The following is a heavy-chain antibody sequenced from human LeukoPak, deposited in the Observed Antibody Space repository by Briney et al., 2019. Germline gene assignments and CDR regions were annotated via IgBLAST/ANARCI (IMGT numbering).Heavy chain of an antibody. CDR1: GFTFSSYG. V-gene: IGHV3-23*01. J-gene: IGHJ4*02. Sequence: GGSLRLSCAVSGFTFSSYGMNWVRRAPGKGLEWVSGSSGSGSSTYYADSVKGRFTISRDNSKNTLYLQMNSLRAEDTAVYYCAKDLRYNWNDGGLDYWGQGTLVTVSS. CDR2: SSGSGSST. CDR3: AKDLRYNWNDGGLDY. D-gene: IGHD1-1*01.